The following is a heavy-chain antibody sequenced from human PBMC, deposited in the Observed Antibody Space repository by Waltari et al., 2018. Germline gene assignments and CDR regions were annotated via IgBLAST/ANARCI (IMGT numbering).Heavy chain of an antibody. CDR2: FDPEDGET. CDR1: GYTLPELS. D-gene: IGHD2-21*01. J-gene: IGHJ5*02. Sequence: QVQLVQSGAAVKKPGASVTVSCQVSGYTLPELSMHWVRKAPGKGLEWMGCFDPEDGETIYAQKFQGRVTMTEDTSTDTAYMELSSLRSEDTAVYYCATVWGSFWFDPWGQGTLVTVSS. V-gene: IGHV1-24*01. CDR3: ATVWGSFWFDP.